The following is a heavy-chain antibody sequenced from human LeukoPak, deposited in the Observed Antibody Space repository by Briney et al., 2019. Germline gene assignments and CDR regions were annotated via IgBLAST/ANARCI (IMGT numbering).Heavy chain of an antibody. J-gene: IGHJ4*02. CDR2: ISGSGGST. V-gene: IGHV3-23*01. Sequence: HPGGSLRLSCAASGFTFSSYAMSWVRQAPGKGLEWVSAISGSGGSTYYADSVKGRFTISRDNAKNSLYLQMNSLRAEDTAVYYCAVRGGATRGLDYWGQGTLVTVSS. D-gene: IGHD1-26*01. CDR3: AVRGGATRGLDY. CDR1: GFTFSSYA.